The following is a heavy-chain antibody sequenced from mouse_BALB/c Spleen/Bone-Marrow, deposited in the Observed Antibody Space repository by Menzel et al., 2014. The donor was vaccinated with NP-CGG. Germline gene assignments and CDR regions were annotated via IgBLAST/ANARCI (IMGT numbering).Heavy chain of an antibody. J-gene: IGHJ4*01. CDR2: INNGGGST. D-gene: IGHD2-14*01. Sequence: EVHLVESGGGLVEPGGSLRLSCAASGFTFIAYTMSWVRQTPEKRLEWVAYINNGGGSTYYPDTVKGRFTISRDNAKNTLYLQMSSLKSEDTAMYYCARHGEERPVLAMDYWGQGTSVTVSS. CDR1: GFTFIAYT. V-gene: IGHV5-12-2*01. CDR3: ARHGEERPVLAMDY.